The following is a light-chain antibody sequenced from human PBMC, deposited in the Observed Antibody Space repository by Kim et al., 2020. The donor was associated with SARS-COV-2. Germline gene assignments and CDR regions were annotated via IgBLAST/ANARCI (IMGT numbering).Light chain of an antibody. CDR1: QSVSGW. Sequence: DIQMTQSPSTLSASVGDRVSITCRASQSVSGWLAWYQQKPGRAPKVLIYDAFTWESGVPSRFSGSGSGTEFTLTISSLQPDDFATYYCQQYDDYPWTFGQGTKVDIK. V-gene: IGKV1-5*01. J-gene: IGKJ1*01. CDR3: QQYDDYPWT. CDR2: DAF.